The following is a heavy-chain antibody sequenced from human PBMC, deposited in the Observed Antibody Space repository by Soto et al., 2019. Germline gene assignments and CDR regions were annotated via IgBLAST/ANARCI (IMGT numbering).Heavy chain of an antibody. D-gene: IGHD1-26*01. CDR2: IIPIFGTA. Sequence: QVQLVQSGAEVKKPGSSVKVSCKASGGTFSSYSINWVRQAPGQGLECMGEIIPIFGTANYAQTFQGRVIFTAYESTRTAYMDLRSRSSEDTAVYYGARYGGRHSGGVDYWGQGTLVTVSS. CDR1: GGTFSSYS. CDR3: ARYGGRHSGGVDY. J-gene: IGHJ4*02. V-gene: IGHV1-69*01.